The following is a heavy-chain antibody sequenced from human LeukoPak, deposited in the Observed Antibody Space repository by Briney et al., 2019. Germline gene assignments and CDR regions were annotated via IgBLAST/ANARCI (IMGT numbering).Heavy chain of an antibody. Sequence: SETLSLTCTVSGGSISSYYWSWLRQPPGKGLEWIGYIYYSGSTNYNPSLKSRVTISVHTSKNQFSLKLSSVTAADTAVYYCARDDDDYVWGSYRYWGQGTLVTVSS. CDR1: GGSISSYY. J-gene: IGHJ4*02. D-gene: IGHD3-16*02. CDR3: ARDDDDYVWGSYRY. V-gene: IGHV4-59*01. CDR2: IYYSGST.